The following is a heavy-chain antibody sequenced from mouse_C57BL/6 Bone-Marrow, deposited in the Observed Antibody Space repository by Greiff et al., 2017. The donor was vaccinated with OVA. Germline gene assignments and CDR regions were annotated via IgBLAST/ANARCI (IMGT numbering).Heavy chain of an antibody. V-gene: IGHV5-4*01. Sequence: EVQLVESGGGLVKPGGSLKLSCAASGFTFSSYAMSWVRQTPEKRLEWVATISDGGSYTYYPDNVKGRFTISRDNAKNNLYLQMGHLKSEDTALYYCARYYCNYSWYFDVWGTGTTVTVSS. D-gene: IGHD2-1*01. CDR3: ARYYCNYSWYFDV. J-gene: IGHJ1*03. CDR2: ISDGGSYT. CDR1: GFTFSSYA.